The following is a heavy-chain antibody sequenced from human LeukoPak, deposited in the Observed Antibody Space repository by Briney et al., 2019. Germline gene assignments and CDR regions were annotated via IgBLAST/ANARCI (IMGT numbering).Heavy chain of an antibody. D-gene: IGHD6-13*01. CDR1: GFTFSSYA. Sequence: GGSLRLSCAASGFTFSSYAMSWVRQAPGKGLEWVGRIKSKADGGATEYAAPVKSRFTISRDDSKNTLYLQMNSLETEDTAVYYCTTGEVAASGYWGQGTLVTVSS. V-gene: IGHV3-15*01. CDR2: IKSKADGGAT. CDR3: TTGEVAASGY. J-gene: IGHJ4*02.